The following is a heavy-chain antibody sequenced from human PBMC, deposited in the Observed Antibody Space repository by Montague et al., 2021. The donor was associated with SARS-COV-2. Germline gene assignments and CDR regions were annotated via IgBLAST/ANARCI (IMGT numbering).Heavy chain of an antibody. D-gene: IGHD3-3*01. CDR3: ARVGFLEWLLYFQHYGMDV. V-gene: IGHV3-48*03. CDR2: ISSSGSTI. CDR1: GFTFSSYE. Sequence: SLRLSCPASGFTFSSYEMNWVRQAPGKGLEWVSYISSSGSTIYYADSVKGRFTISRDNAKNSLYLQMNSLRAEDTAVYYCARVGFLEWLLYFQHYGMDVWGQGTTVTVSS. J-gene: IGHJ6*02.